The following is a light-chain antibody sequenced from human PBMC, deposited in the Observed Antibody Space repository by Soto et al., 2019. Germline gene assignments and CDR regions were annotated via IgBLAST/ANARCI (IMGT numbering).Light chain of an antibody. CDR3: CSYAGSYTWV. CDR2: DVS. V-gene: IGLV2-11*01. J-gene: IGLJ1*01. Sequence: QSALTQPRSVSGSPGQSVTISCTGTSSDVGGYNYVSWYQQHPGKAPKLMIYDVSKRPSGVPDRFSGSKSGNTASLIISGLQAEDEADYYCCSYAGSYTWVFGTGTKLTGL. CDR1: SSDVGGYNY.